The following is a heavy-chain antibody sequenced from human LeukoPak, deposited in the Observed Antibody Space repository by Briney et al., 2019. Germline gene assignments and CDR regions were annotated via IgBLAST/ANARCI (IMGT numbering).Heavy chain of an antibody. CDR3: ARECITGTTRHFDY. D-gene: IGHD1-7*01. V-gene: IGHV4-34*01. Sequence: PSETLSLTCAVYGGSFSGYYWSWIRQPPGKGLEWIGEINHSGSTNYNPSLKSRVTISVDTSKNQFSLKLSSVTAADTAVYHCARECITGTTRHFDYWGQGTLVTVSS. CDR1: GGSFSGYY. CDR2: INHSGST. J-gene: IGHJ4*02.